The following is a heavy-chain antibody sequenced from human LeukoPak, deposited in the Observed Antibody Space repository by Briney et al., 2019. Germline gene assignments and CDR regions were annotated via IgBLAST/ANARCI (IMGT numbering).Heavy chain of an antibody. Sequence: PGRSLRLSCAASGFTFSSYAMHWVRQAPGKGLEWVAVISYDGSNKYYAASVKGRFTIYRDNSKNTLYLQMNSLRAEDTAVYYCAREGIYYFDYWGQGTLVTVSS. CDR3: AREGIYYFDY. V-gene: IGHV3-30-3*01. CDR1: GFTFSSYA. CDR2: ISYDGSNK. J-gene: IGHJ4*02.